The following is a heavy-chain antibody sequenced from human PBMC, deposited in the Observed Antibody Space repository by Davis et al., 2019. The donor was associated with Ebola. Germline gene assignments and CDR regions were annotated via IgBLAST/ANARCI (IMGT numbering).Heavy chain of an antibody. CDR1: GFTFSSYW. CDR2: INSDGSST. V-gene: IGHV3-74*01. CDR3: ARDRVATGWFDP. D-gene: IGHD5-12*01. Sequence: GESLKISCAASGFTFSSYWMHWVRQAPGKGLVWVSRINSDGSSTSYADSVKGRFTISRDNAKNTLYLQMNSLRAEDTAVYYCARDRVATGWFDPWGQGTLVTVSS. J-gene: IGHJ5*02.